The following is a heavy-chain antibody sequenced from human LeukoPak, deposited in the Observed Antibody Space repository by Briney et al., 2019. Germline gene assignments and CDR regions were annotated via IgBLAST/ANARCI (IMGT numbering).Heavy chain of an antibody. D-gene: IGHD3-22*01. J-gene: IGHJ3*02. Sequence: ASVKVSCKASGYTFNSYAISWVQQAPGQGLEWMGWSSPYNGNTNYEQKLQGRVTMTTDTSTNTAYMELRSLRSDDTAVYYCARSGESSGSSAFDIWGQGTMVTVSS. CDR2: SSPYNGNT. V-gene: IGHV1-18*01. CDR3: ARSGESSGSSAFDI. CDR1: GYTFNSYA.